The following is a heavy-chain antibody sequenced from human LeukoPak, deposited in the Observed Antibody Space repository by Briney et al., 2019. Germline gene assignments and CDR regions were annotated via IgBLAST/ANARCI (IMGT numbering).Heavy chain of an antibody. D-gene: IGHD6-19*01. CDR2: IYPDDSDT. CDR1: GYRFVGHW. J-gene: IGHJ4*02. CDR3: ARLHRWQWQPPDS. Sequence: GESLKISCKGSGYRFVGHWIAWVRLMPGTGLECMGIIYPDDSDTRYNPSFQGQVTISADKSISTAYLQWNSLKASDTAIYYCARLHRWQWQPPDSWGQGTLVTVSS. V-gene: IGHV5-51*01.